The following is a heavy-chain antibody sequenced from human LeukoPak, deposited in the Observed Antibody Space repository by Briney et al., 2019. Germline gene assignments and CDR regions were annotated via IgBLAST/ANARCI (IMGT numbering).Heavy chain of an antibody. D-gene: IGHD6-19*01. V-gene: IGHV4-59*01. CDR3: ARSRYDSSGWYYYYYMDV. Sequence: SETLSLTCTVSGGSISSYYWSWIRQPPGKGLEWIGYIYYSGSTNYNPSLKSRVTISVDTSKNQFSLKLSSVTAADTAVYYCARSRYDSSGWYYYYYMDVWGKGTTVTISS. J-gene: IGHJ6*03. CDR1: GGSISSYY. CDR2: IYYSGST.